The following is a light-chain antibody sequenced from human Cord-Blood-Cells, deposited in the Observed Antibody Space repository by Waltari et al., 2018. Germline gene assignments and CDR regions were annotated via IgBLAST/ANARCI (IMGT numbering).Light chain of an antibody. CDR2: EGS. CDR1: SSDVGRYNL. Sequence: QSALTQPASVSGSPGQSITISCTGTSSDVGRYNLFSWYQQHTGKAAKRMIYEGSTRPSGCSSRCSCSKCSNTASLTISGLQAEDEADYYCCSYAGSSTYVFGTGTKVTVL. CDR3: CSYAGSSTYV. V-gene: IGLV2-23*01. J-gene: IGLJ1*01.